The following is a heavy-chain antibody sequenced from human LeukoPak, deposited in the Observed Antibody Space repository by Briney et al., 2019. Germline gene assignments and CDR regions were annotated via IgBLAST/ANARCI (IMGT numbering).Heavy chain of an antibody. D-gene: IGHD6-19*01. V-gene: IGHV3-23*01. J-gene: IGHJ4*02. CDR2: ISGSCGST. Sequence: GGSLRLFCAASGFTFSSYAMSWVRKAPGKGLEWVSAISGSCGSTYYADSVKGRFTISRDNSKNTLYLQMNSLRAEDTAVYYCAKSSSGWYFDYWGQGTLVTVSS. CDR1: GFTFSSYA. CDR3: AKSSSGWYFDY.